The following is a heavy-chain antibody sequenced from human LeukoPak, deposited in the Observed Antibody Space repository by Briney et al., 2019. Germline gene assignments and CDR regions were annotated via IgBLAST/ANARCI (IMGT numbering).Heavy chain of an antibody. D-gene: IGHD3-16*01. Sequence: GGSLRLSCAASGFTFSHYAMHWVRQTPGKGLEWVAIISYDGSNEYYADSVKGRFTISRDNCRNTLYLQMNSLRAEDTAVYYCAKDVLRLNYGYFDLWGRGTLVSVSS. CDR3: AKDVLRLNYGYFDL. CDR1: GFTFSHYA. V-gene: IGHV3-30*04. CDR2: ISYDGSNE. J-gene: IGHJ2*01.